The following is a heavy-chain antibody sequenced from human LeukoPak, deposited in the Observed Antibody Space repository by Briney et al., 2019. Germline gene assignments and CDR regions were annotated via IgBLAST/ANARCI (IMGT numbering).Heavy chain of an antibody. D-gene: IGHD6-19*01. CDR2: NNSNYGGT. Sequence: ASVKVSCKASGNTFSGHNLHWVRQAPGQGLEWMGWNNSNYGGTNYAQKFQGRVTMTRDTSITTAYMELSGLTSADTAVYYCARGLGSGWSTLDFWGQGTLVTVSS. V-gene: IGHV1-2*02. CDR1: GNTFSGHN. CDR3: ARGLGSGWSTLDF. J-gene: IGHJ4*02.